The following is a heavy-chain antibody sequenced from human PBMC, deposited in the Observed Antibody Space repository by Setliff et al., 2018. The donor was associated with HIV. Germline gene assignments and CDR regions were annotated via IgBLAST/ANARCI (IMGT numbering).Heavy chain of an antibody. CDR3: ARSGLVYDDVLTGPPTDY. J-gene: IGHJ4*02. V-gene: IGHV1-3*01. D-gene: IGHD3-9*01. Sequence: APVKVSCKASGYTFSNHTIHWVRQAPGKRPEWMGWLNAGYGNTKYSQKLQGRVTITRDISASTAYMELSSLRSEDTAVYYCARSGLVYDDVLTGPPTDYWGQGTLVTVSS. CDR1: GYTFSNHT. CDR2: LNAGYGNT.